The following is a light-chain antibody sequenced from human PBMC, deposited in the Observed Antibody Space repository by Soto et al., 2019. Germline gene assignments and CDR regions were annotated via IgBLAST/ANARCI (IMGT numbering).Light chain of an antibody. CDR1: QTVRNNY. V-gene: IGKV3-20*01. Sequence: EFVLTQSAGAVSLSPGERATLSCRASQTVRNNYLAWYQQKPGQAPRLLIYDASSRATGIPDRFSGGGSGTDFTLTISRLEPEDFAVDYCQQFSSYPLTFGGGTKVDIK. J-gene: IGKJ4*01. CDR3: QQFSSYPLT. CDR2: DAS.